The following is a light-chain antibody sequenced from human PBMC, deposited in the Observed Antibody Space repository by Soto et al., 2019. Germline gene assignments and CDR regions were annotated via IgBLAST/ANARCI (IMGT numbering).Light chain of an antibody. Sequence: EIVITQSPATLSVAPGERVTFSCRASQGVSRKLAWYQHKPGQAPRLLISGASTGATGIPARFSGSGSGTEFTLTISSLQSEDCAIYYCQQYHTWPITFGGGTKVDNK. J-gene: IGKJ4*01. CDR2: GAS. V-gene: IGKV3-15*01. CDR1: QGVSRK. CDR3: QQYHTWPIT.